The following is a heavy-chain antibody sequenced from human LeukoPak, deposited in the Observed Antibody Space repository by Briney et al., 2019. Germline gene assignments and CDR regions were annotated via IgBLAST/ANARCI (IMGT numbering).Heavy chain of an antibody. Sequence: PGGSLRLSCAASGLTFSSYAMSWIRQPPGKGLEWIGEINHSGSTNYNPSLKSRVTISVDTSKNQFSLKLSSVTAADTAVYYCASLYYYASSGYPAAYNWFDPWGQGTLVTVSS. J-gene: IGHJ5*02. CDR1: GLTFSSYA. D-gene: IGHD3-22*01. CDR2: INHSGST. V-gene: IGHV4-34*01. CDR3: ASLYYYASSGYPAAYNWFDP.